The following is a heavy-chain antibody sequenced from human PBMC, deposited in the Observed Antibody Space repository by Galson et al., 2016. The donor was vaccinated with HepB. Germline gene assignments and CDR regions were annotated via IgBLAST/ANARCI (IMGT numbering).Heavy chain of an antibody. J-gene: IGHJ6*02. D-gene: IGHD1-26*01. CDR2: IGTSATST. CDR1: GFTFKFYA. CDR3: AKALIVGAGKDYSYDLDV. V-gene: IGHV3-23*01. Sequence: SLRLSCAASGFTFKFYAMSWVRQAPGKGLEWVSAIGTSATSTYYADSVRGRFTLSRDNSDNTLFLQMNSLRAEDTAVYYCAKALIVGAGKDYSYDLDVWGQGTTVTVSS.